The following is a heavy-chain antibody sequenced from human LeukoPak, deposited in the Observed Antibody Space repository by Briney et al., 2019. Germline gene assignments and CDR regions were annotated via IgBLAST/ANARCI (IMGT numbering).Heavy chain of an antibody. CDR3: GRRPREIAVADY. J-gene: IGHJ4*02. CDR1: GFSFNTYW. D-gene: IGHD6-19*01. Sequence: GGPLRLSCAASGFSFNTYWMSWVRQAPGKGLEWVANIKQDGSEKYYVDSVKGRFTISRDNAKNSLYLQMNSLRAEDTAVYYCGRRPREIAVADYWGQGTLVTVSS. CDR2: IKQDGSEK. V-gene: IGHV3-7*01.